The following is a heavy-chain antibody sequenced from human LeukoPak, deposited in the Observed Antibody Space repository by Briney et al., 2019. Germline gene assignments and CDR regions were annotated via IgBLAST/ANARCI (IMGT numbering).Heavy chain of an antibody. J-gene: IGHJ4*02. CDR2: IYPGDSDT. CDR1: GYSFTSYW. V-gene: IGHV5-51*01. D-gene: IGHD6-19*01. Sequence: PGESLKISCKGSGYSFTSYWIGWVRQMPGKGLEWMGIIYPGDSDTRYSPSFQGQVTISADKSISTAYLQWSSLKASDTAMCYCARLGSWEQWLELGYFDYWGQGTLVTVSS. CDR3: ARLGSWEQWLELGYFDY.